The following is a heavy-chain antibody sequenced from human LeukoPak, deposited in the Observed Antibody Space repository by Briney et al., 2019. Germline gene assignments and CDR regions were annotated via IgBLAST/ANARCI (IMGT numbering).Heavy chain of an antibody. CDR3: ARAKYCSSTRCWDDAFDI. CDR1: GFTFSSYG. Sequence: GGSLGLSCAASGFTFSSYGMHWVRQAPGKGLEGVAVIWYDGSNKYYADSVKGRFTISRDNSKNTLYLQMNSLRAEDTAVYYCARAKYCSSTRCWDDAFDIWGQGTMVTVSS. CDR2: IWYDGSNK. D-gene: IGHD2-2*01. V-gene: IGHV3-33*01. J-gene: IGHJ3*02.